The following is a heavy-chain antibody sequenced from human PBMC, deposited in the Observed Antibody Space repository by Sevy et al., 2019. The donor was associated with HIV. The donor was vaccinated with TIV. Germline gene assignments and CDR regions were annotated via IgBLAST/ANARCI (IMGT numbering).Heavy chain of an antibody. D-gene: IGHD3-10*01. J-gene: IGHJ4*02. CDR3: AHRRMVRGVITAPFDY. V-gene: IGHV2-5*02. CDR1: GFSLSTSGVG. Sequence: SGPTLVKPTQTLTLTCTFSGFSLSTSGVGVGWIRQPPGKALEWLALIYWDDDTRYSPSLKSRLNITKDTSTNQVVLTMTNMEPVDTATYFCAHRRMVRGVITAPFDYWGQGTLVTVSS. CDR2: IYWDDDT.